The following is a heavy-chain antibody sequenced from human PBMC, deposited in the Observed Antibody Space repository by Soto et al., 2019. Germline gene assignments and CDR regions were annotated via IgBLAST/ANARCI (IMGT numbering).Heavy chain of an antibody. CDR1: GFTVSSNY. V-gene: IGHV3-53*01. CDR2: IYSGGST. CDR3: ATSRRIQLWFSYYYYGMDV. Sequence: PGGSLRLSCAASGFTVSSNYMSWVRQAPGKGLEWVSVIYSGGSTYYADSAKGRFTISRDNSKNTLYLQMSSLRAEDTAVYYCATSRRIQLWFSYYYYGMDVWGQGTTVTVSS. D-gene: IGHD5-18*01. J-gene: IGHJ6*02.